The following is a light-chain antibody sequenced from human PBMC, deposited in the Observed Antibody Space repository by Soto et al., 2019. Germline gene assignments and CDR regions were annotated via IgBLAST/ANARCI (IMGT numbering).Light chain of an antibody. CDR3: QQRSNWSLT. CDR2: DAS. Sequence: EIVLTQSPATLSLSPGERATLSCRASQSVSSYFAWYQQKPGQPPRLLIYDASNRATGIPARFSGSGSGTDFTLTISSLEPEEFAVYYCQQRSNWSLTFGQGTKVEIK. J-gene: IGKJ1*01. CDR1: QSVSSY. V-gene: IGKV3-11*01.